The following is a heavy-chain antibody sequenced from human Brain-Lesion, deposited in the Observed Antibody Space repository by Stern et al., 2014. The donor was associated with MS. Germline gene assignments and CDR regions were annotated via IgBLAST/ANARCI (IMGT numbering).Heavy chain of an antibody. CDR3: ARGERWFDS. V-gene: IGHV3-74*02. CDR1: GFTFSNYW. J-gene: IGHJ5*01. Sequence: QLVQSGGGLVQPGGSLSLSCAASGFTFSNYWKHWVRQAQGKGLVWVSRVNNDGRRTSYADSVKGRFTMSRDNAKNTLYLQMNSLRVEDTAIYYCARGERWFDSWGQGTLVTVSS. D-gene: IGHD3-10*01. CDR2: VNNDGRRT.